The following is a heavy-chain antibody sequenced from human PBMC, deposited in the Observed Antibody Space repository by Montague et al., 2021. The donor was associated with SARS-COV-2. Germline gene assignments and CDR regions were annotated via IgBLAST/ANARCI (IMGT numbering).Heavy chain of an antibody. CDR2: IYHSGST. CDR1: GGSISSSNW. J-gene: IGHJ6*02. Sequence: SETLSLTCAVSGGSISSSNWWSWVRQPPGKGLEWIGEIYHSGSTNYNPSLKSRVTISVDKSKNQFSLKPSSVTAADTAVYYCVRSRGRLQWPYYDYYGMDVWGQGTTVTVSS. V-gene: IGHV4-4*02. D-gene: IGHD2-15*01. CDR3: VRSRGRLQWPYYDYYGMDV.